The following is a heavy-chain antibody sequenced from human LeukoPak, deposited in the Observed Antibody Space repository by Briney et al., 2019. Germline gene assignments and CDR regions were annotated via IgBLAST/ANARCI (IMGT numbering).Heavy chain of an antibody. J-gene: IGHJ4*02. V-gene: IGHV4-39*07. CDR1: GGSISSSNYY. CDR2: IYYSGST. CDR3: ARLPT. Sequence: SETLSLTCTVSGGSISSSNYYWGWIRQPPGKGLEWIGNIYYSGSTYYNPSLKSRVTISVDTSKNQFSLKLSSVTAADTAVYYCARLPTGGQGTLVTVSS.